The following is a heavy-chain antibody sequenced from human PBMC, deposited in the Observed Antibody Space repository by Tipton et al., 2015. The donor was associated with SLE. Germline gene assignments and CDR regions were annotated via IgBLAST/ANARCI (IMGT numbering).Heavy chain of an antibody. CDR1: GGSISSGSYY. CDR3: ARRVVLWFGEPPAGAFDI. CDR2: IYTSGST. D-gene: IGHD3-10*01. J-gene: IGHJ3*02. Sequence: LRLSCTVSGGSISSGSYYWSWIRQPAGKGLEWIGRIYTSGSTNYNPSLKSRVTISVDTSKNQFSLKLSSVTAADTAVYYCARRVVLWFGEPPAGAFDIWGQGTMVTVSS. V-gene: IGHV4-61*02.